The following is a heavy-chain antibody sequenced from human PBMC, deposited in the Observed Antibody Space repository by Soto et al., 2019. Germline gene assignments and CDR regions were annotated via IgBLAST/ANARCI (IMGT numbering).Heavy chain of an antibody. D-gene: IGHD6-25*01. CDR1: GFTVSNNY. CDR3: ATQRGGGGY. CDR2: IYSGGYT. Sequence: EVQLVESGGGLIQPGGSLRLSCAVSGFTVSNNYMSWVRQAPGKGLEGVSVIYSGGYTAYGDSVKGRFTISRDNSKNTLFLQTNSRGADAPAVFFWATQRGGGGYWGQGTLVTVSS. J-gene: IGHJ4*02. V-gene: IGHV3-53*01.